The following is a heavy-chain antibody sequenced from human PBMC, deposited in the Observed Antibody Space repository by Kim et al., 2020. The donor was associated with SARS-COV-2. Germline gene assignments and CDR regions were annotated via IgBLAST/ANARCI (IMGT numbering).Heavy chain of an antibody. J-gene: IGHJ6*02. V-gene: IGHV1-46*01. CDR2: INPSGGST. D-gene: IGHD3-22*01. CDR3: ARENVGSLVVINYYYGMDV. Sequence: ASVKVSCKASGYTFTSYYMHWVRQAPGQGLEWMGIINPSGGSTSYAQKFQGRVTMTRDTSTSTVYMELSSLRSEDTAVYYCARENVGSLVVINYYYGMDVWGQGTTVTVSS. CDR1: GYTFTSYY.